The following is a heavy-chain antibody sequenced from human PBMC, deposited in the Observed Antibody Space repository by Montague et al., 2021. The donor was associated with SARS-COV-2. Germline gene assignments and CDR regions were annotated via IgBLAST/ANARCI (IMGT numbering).Heavy chain of an antibody. V-gene: IGHV4-4*02. J-gene: IGHJ5*02. CDR2: TYHSGST. Sequence: SETLSLTCDVSGASISSNNWWIWVRQSPGKGLEWIGETYHSGSTYYNPSLRSRVTISVDKSKNQFSLKVTSVSAADTAVYYCARLGVVPSPRTFDPWGQGTLVTVSS. CDR1: GASISSNNW. D-gene: IGHD3-10*01. CDR3: ARLGVVPSPRTFDP.